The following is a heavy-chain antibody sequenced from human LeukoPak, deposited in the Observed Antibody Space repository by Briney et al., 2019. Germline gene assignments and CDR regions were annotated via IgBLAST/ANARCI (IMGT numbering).Heavy chain of an antibody. CDR2: ISWNSGAI. CDR3: ARGSYSDSRGYYGGAFDI. CDR1: GFTFCDYA. Sequence: GGSLRLSCAASGFTFCDYAMHWVRQAPGNGLEWVSGISWNSGAIDYADSVKGRFTISRDNAKNSLYLQMNSLRAEDMAFYYCARGSYSDSRGYYGGAFDIWGQGTMVTVSS. D-gene: IGHD3-22*01. V-gene: IGHV3-9*03. J-gene: IGHJ3*02.